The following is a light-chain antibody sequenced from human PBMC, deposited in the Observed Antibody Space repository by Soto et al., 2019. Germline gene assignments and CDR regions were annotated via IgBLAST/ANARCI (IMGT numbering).Light chain of an antibody. J-gene: IGKJ5*01. CDR2: RAS. CDR1: QSVNSN. CDR3: QQYHKWPIT. V-gene: IGKV3-15*01. Sequence: EIVMTQSPATLYVSPGEGATLSCRASQSVNSNLAWYRHKPGQAPRLLIYRASTRAAGLPDRFSGSGSGTEFTLTISSLQSEDFAVYYCQQYHKWPITFGQGTRLEIK.